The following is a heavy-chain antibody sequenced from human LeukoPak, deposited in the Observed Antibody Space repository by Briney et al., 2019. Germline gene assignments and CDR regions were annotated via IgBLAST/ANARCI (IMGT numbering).Heavy chain of an antibody. CDR2: IYYGGST. CDR3: ARETYYYDSSGIYYYYYYMDV. J-gene: IGHJ6*03. CDR1: GGSISSYY. Sequence: SETLSLTCTVSGGSISSYYWSWIRQPPGKGLEWIGYIYYGGSTNYNPSLKSRVTISVDTSKNQFSLKLSSVTAADTAVYCCARETYYYDSSGIYYYYYYMDVWGKGTTVTVSS. D-gene: IGHD3-22*01. V-gene: IGHV4-59*01.